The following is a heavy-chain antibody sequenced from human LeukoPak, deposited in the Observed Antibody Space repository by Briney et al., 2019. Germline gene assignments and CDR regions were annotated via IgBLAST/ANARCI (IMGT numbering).Heavy chain of an antibody. CDR1: GGSFSVYY. CDR3: ARGLPRAEYFQH. V-gene: IGHV4-34*01. Sequence: KPSETLSLTCAVYGGSFSVYYWSWIRQPPGKGLEWIGEINHSGSTNYNPSLKSRVTISVDTSKNQFSLKLSSVTAADTAVYYCARGLPRAEYFQHWGQGTLVTVSS. CDR2: INHSGST. J-gene: IGHJ1*01. D-gene: IGHD1-26*01.